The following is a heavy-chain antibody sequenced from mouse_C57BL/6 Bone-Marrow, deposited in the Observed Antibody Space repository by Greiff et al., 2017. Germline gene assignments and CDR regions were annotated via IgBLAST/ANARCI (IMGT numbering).Heavy chain of an antibody. J-gene: IGHJ2*01. CDR1: GFTFSNYW. D-gene: IGHD1-3*01. Sequence: EVKVIESGGGLVQPGGSMKLSCVASGFTFSNYWMNWVRQSPEKGLEWVAQIRLKSDNYATHYAESVKGRFTISRDDSKSSVYLQMNNLRAEDTGIYYCTGITFFDYWGQGTTLTVAS. CDR3: TGITFFDY. CDR2: IRLKSDNYAT. V-gene: IGHV6-3*01.